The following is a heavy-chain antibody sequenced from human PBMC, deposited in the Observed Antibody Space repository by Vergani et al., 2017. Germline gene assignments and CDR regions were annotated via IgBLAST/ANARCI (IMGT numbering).Heavy chain of an antibody. CDR1: GFTFSSYG. D-gene: IGHD1-20*01. V-gene: IGHV3-30*02. J-gene: IGHJ6*03. Sequence: QVQLVESGGGVVQPGGSLRLSCAASGFTFSSYGMHWVRQAPGKGLEWVAFIRYDGSNKYYADSVKGRFTISRDNSKNTLYLQMNSLRAEDTAVYYCASPGPAPYNWNGYYYYYMDVWGKGTTVTVSS. CDR3: ASPGPAPYNWNGYYYYYMDV. CDR2: IRYDGSNK.